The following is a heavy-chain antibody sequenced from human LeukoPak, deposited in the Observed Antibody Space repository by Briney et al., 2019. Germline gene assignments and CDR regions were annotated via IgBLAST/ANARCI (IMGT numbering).Heavy chain of an antibody. CDR3: AKDPNPHYDFWSGYK. CDR1: GFTFTGHT. D-gene: IGHD3-3*01. Sequence: PGGSLRLSCAASGFTFTGHTMTWLRQAPGKGLEWVSIIGGRDDRTYYADSVKGRFTISRDNSKSILYLHMSSLRAEGTAVYYCAKDPNPHYDFWSGYKWGQGTLVTVSS. J-gene: IGHJ4*02. V-gene: IGHV3-23*01. CDR2: IGGRDDRT.